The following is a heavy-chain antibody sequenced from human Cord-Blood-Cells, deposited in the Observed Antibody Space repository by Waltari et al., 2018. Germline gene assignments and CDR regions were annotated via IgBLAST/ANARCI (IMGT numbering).Heavy chain of an antibody. J-gene: IGHJ4*02. V-gene: IGHV3-7*01. CDR1: GFTFSSYW. D-gene: IGHD2-2*01. Sequence: EVQLVESGGGLVQPGGSLRLSCAASGFTFSSYWMSWVRQAPGKGLEWVANIKQDGSDKYYVDSVKGRFTISRDNAKNSLYLQMNSLRAEDTAVYYCATFGGTAAIDYWGQGTLVTVSS. CDR3: ATFGGTAAIDY. CDR2: IKQDGSDK.